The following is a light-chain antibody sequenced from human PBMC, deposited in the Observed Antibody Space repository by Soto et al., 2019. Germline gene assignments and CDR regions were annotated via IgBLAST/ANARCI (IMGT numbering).Light chain of an antibody. CDR3: CSYAGGSTFVL. CDR2: EGS. V-gene: IGLV2-23*03. Sequence: QSALTQPASVSGSPGQSITISCTGTSSDVGSYKFVSWYQQHPGKAPKLMIYEGSKRPSGFSDRFSGSKSGNTASLTISGLQAEDEADYYCCSYAGGSTFVLFGGGTKLTVL. J-gene: IGLJ3*02. CDR1: SSDVGSYKF.